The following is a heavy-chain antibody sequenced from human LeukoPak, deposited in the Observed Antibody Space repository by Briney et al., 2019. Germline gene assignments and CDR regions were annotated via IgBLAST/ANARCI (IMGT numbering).Heavy chain of an antibody. D-gene: IGHD6-13*01. V-gene: IGHV5-51*03. CDR3: ARRYSSSWYGYYFDY. J-gene: IGHJ4*02. CDR1: GYSFTSYW. CDR2: IYPGDSDT. Sequence: PGESLTISCKGSGYSFTSYWIGWVRQMPGKGLEWMGIIYPGDSDTRYSPSFQGQVTISADKSISTAYLQWSSLKASDTAMYYCARRYSSSWYGYYFDYWGQGTLVTVSS.